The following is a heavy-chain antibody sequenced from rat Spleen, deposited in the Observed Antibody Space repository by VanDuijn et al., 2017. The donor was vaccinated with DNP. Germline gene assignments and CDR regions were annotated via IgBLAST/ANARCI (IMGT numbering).Heavy chain of an antibody. D-gene: IGHD1-6*01. CDR3: ARPVMYTTDPKDY. CDR1: GLTFHNYG. J-gene: IGHJ2*01. Sequence: EVQLVESGGGLVQPGRSLKVSCAASGLTFHNYGMAWVLQAPTKGLEWVASISTSGGSTYYRDSVKGRFTVSIDNAKSTLYLQMNSLRSEDTATYYCARPVMYTTDPKDYWGQGVMVTVSS. CDR2: ISTSGGST. V-gene: IGHV5S13*01.